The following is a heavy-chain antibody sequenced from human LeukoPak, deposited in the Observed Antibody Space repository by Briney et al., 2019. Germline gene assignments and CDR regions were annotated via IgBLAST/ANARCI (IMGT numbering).Heavy chain of an antibody. D-gene: IGHD2-2*01. CDR1: GGSISGDY. V-gene: IGHV4-59*08. Sequence: SETLCLTCTVSGGSISGDYWSWIREPPGKGLEWIGYIYYSGSAKYNPSLKSRVTISVDTSKNQFSLNLSSVTAADTPVYYCARHGWIVPAAISYYYYYGMDVWGQGTTVTVSS. CDR3: ARHGWIVPAAISYYYYYGMDV. CDR2: IYYSGSA. J-gene: IGHJ6*02.